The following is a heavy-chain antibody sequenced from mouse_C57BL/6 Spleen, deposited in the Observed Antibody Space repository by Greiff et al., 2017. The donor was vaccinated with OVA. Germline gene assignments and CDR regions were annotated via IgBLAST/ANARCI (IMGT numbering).Heavy chain of an antibody. Sequence: EVHLVESGGGLVKPGGSLKLSCAASGFTFSDYGMHWVRQAPEKGLEWVAYISSGSSTIYYADKVKGRFTISRDNAKNTLFLQMTSLRSEDTAMYYCARDRSNYEAWFAYWGQGTLVTVSA. CDR1: GFTFSDYG. CDR2: ISSGSSTI. J-gene: IGHJ3*01. V-gene: IGHV5-17*01. D-gene: IGHD2-5*01. CDR3: ARDRSNYEAWFAY.